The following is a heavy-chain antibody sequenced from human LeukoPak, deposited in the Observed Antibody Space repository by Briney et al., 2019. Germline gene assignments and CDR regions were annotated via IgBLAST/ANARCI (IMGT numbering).Heavy chain of an antibody. CDR3: ARVARIGIAAAGTDFDY. V-gene: IGHV4-30-4*01. Sequence: SQTLSLTCTVSGGSISSGDYYWSWIRQPPGKGLEWIGYIYYSGSTYYNPSLKSRVTISVDKSKNQFSLKLSSVTAADTAVYYCARVARIGIAAAGTDFDYWGQGTLVTVSS. J-gene: IGHJ4*02. CDR2: IYYSGST. D-gene: IGHD6-13*01. CDR1: GGSISSGDYY.